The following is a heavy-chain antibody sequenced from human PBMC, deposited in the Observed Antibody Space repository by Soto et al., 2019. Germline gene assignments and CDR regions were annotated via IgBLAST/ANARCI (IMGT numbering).Heavy chain of an antibody. CDR1: GFTFSSYG. D-gene: IGHD6-19*01. CDR2: IWYDGSNK. CDR3: ARIPQIAVAGTRFGYFDL. Sequence: QVQLEESGGGVVQPWRSLRLSCAASGFTFSSYGMHWVRQAPGKGLERVAGIWYDGSNKYYADSVKGRFTISRDNSKNTLYVQMNNLGAEDTAVYYCARIPQIAVAGTRFGYFDLWGRGTLVTVSS. V-gene: IGHV3-33*01. J-gene: IGHJ2*01.